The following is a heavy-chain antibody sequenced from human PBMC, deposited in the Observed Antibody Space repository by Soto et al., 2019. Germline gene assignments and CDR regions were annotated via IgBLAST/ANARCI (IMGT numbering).Heavy chain of an antibody. CDR1: GYTFTGYY. CDR3: ARERDYDFWSGPYYYYYGMDV. Sequence: ASVKVSCKASGYTFTGYYMHWVRQAPGQGLEWMGWINPNSGGTNYAQKFQGWVTMTRDTSISTAYMELSRLRSDDTAVYYCARERDYDFWSGPYYYYYGMDVWGQGTTVTVPS. V-gene: IGHV1-2*04. CDR2: INPNSGGT. D-gene: IGHD3-3*01. J-gene: IGHJ6*02.